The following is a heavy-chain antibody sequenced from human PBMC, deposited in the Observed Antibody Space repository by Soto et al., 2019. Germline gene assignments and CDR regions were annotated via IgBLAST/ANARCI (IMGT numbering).Heavy chain of an antibody. Sequence: SETLSLTCTVSGGSISSYYWSWIRQPPGKGLEWIGYIYYSGSTNYNPSLKSRVTISVDTSKNQFSLKLSSVTAADTAVYYCASYGSGSFTSFDYWGQGTLVTVSS. V-gene: IGHV4-59*08. CDR1: GGSISSYY. D-gene: IGHD3-10*01. J-gene: IGHJ4*02. CDR2: IYYSGST. CDR3: ASYGSGSFTSFDY.